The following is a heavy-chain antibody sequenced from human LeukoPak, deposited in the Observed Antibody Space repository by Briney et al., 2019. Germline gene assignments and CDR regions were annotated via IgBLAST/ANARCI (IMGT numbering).Heavy chain of an antibody. D-gene: IGHD6-19*01. CDR1: GFTLRSYA. V-gene: IGHV3-23*01. CDR3: ARQPDDSSGWNNGQDFFDY. Sequence: PGGSLRLPCAASGFTLRSYAMSWVRQAPGKGLEWVSGISGGGGSTYYADSVKGRFTISRDNSKNTLLLQMNSLRAEDTAVYYCARQPDDSSGWNNGQDFFDYWGQGTLVTVSS. CDR2: ISGGGGST. J-gene: IGHJ4*02.